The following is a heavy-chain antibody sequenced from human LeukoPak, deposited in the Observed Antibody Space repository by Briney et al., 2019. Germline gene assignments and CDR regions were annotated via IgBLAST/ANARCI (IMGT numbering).Heavy chain of an antibody. CDR1: GDSIDKSTYY. J-gene: IGHJ4*02. Sequence: PSETLSLTCTVSGDSIDKSTYYWGWIRQPPGKGLGWIGSIYYTGSTYYNPSLKSRVTVSVDTSKNQFSLKLSSVTAADTAVYYCARSSTTMTTGDYWGPGTLVTVSS. CDR3: ARSSTTMTTGDY. D-gene: IGHD4-17*01. V-gene: IGHV4-39*01. CDR2: IYYTGST.